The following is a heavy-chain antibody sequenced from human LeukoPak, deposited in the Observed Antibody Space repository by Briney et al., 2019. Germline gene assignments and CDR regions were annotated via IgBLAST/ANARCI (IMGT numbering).Heavy chain of an antibody. Sequence: GESLKISCKGSGYSFTSYWIGGVRQLPGKGLEWMGIIFPGDSDTRYSPSLQGQVTISADKSISTAYLQRSTLKAWDTAMYYCARGEYSSSLLFDYWGQGTLVTVS. D-gene: IGHD6-6*01. V-gene: IGHV5-51*01. CDR1: GYSFTSYW. CDR3: ARGEYSSSLLFDY. J-gene: IGHJ4*02. CDR2: IFPGDSDT.